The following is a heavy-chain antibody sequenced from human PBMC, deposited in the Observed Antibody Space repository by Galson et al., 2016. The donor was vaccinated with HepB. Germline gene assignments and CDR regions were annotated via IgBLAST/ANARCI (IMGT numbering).Heavy chain of an antibody. J-gene: IGHJ4*02. CDR2: ITGSGTTT. Sequence: SLRLSCAASGFRFNFHAISWVRQTPVKGLEWVSAITGSGTTTYYADSVKGRFTISRDNSKNTVYLQMNSLRAEDTALYYCASDREDTAMITHGADVWGQGTLVTVSS. CDR3: ASDREDTAMITHGADV. V-gene: IGHV3-23*01. D-gene: IGHD5-18*01. CDR1: GFRFNFHA.